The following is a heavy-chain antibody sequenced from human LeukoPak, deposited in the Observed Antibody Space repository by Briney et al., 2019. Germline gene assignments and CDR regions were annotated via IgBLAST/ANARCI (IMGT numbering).Heavy chain of an antibody. CDR3: ARDRADDYGGGLDDAFDI. CDR1: GFTFSSYS. J-gene: IGHJ3*02. V-gene: IGHV3-21*01. CDR2: ISGSSRYI. D-gene: IGHD4-23*01. Sequence: PGGSLRLSCAASGFTFSSYSMNWVRQAPGKGLEWVSSISGSSRYIYYADSVKGRFTISRDNAKNSLYLQMNSLRAEDTAVYYCARDRADDYGGGLDDAFDIWGQGTMVTVSS.